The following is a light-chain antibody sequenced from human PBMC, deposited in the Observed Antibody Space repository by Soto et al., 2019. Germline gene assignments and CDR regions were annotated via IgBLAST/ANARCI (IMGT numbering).Light chain of an antibody. J-gene: IGKJ4*01. CDR1: QSVRSNY. V-gene: IGKV3-20*01. CDR2: DAS. Sequence: EIVLTQSPGNLSLSPGERATLSCRASQSVRSNYLAWYQQKPGQAPRFLIYDASSRATGIPDRFSGSGSGTDFTLTISRLEPEDFAVYYCQQYGSSPLTFCGGTKVEIK. CDR3: QQYGSSPLT.